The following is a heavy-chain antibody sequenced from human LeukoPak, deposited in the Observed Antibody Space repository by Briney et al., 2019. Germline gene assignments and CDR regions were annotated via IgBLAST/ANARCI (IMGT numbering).Heavy chain of an antibody. J-gene: IGHJ5*02. CDR1: GYTFTSYA. D-gene: IGHD2-21*01. CDR3: AKTEKHTEYSWFDP. V-gene: IGHV1-3*01. Sequence: ASVKVSCKASGYTFTSYAMHWVRQAPGQRLEWMGWINAGNGNTKYSQKFQGRVTITRDTSASTAYMELSSLRSEDTAAYYCAKTEKHTEYSWFDPWGQGTLVTVSS. CDR2: INAGNGNT.